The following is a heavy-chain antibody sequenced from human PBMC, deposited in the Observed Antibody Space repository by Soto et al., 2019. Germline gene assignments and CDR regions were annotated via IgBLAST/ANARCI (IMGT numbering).Heavy chain of an antibody. CDR2: INAGNGNT. CDR1: GYTFTSYA. J-gene: IGHJ5*02. CDR3: ARDPLYYYGSGSYYPEGFDP. V-gene: IGHV1-3*01. D-gene: IGHD3-10*01. Sequence: ASVKVSCKASGYTFTSYAMHWVRQAPGQRLEWMGWINAGNGNTKYSQKFQGRVTITRDTSASTAYMELSSLRSEDTAVYYCARDPLYYYGSGSYYPEGFDPWGQGTLVTVSS.